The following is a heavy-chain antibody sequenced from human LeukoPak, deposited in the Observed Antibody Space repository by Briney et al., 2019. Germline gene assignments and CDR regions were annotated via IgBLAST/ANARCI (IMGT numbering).Heavy chain of an antibody. Sequence: PGGSLRLSCAASGFTFSTYRMNWVRQAPGKGLEWVANIKPDGSDMYYVDSVKGRFTVSRDNARNSLYLQMNSLRAEDTAVYYCAKGGDHWGQGTLVTVSS. CDR1: GFTFSTYR. CDR2: IKPDGSDM. D-gene: IGHD3-16*01. J-gene: IGHJ4*02. V-gene: IGHV3-7*01. CDR3: AKGGDH.